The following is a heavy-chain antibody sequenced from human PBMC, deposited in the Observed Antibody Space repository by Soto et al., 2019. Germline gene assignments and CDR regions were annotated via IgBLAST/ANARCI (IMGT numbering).Heavy chain of an antibody. J-gene: IGHJ6*02. V-gene: IGHV3-30*18. D-gene: IGHD1-26*01. Sequence: GGSLRLSCAASGFTFSTYAMLWVRQAPGKGLEWLAVISYDGNNKYYADSVKGRFSISRDNSNNTLYLQMNSLSAADTAVYYCAKDRFSGSFPYYYDGMDVWGQGTTVTVSS. CDR3: AKDRFSGSFPYYYDGMDV. CDR1: GFTFSTYA. CDR2: ISYDGNNK.